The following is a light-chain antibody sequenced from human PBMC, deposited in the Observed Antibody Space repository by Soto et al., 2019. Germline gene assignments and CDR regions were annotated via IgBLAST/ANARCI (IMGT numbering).Light chain of an antibody. J-gene: IGKJ1*01. V-gene: IGKV3-20*01. CDR2: GTS. CDR1: QTVSNSY. CDR3: QQYGSSPWT. Sequence: ETVLTQSPGSLSLSLGDRATLYCRASQTVSNSYLAWYQQKPGQAPRLLIYGTSSRATGIPDRFSGSGSGTDFTLTINRLEPEDFVIYYCQQYGSSPWTFGQGTKVEIK.